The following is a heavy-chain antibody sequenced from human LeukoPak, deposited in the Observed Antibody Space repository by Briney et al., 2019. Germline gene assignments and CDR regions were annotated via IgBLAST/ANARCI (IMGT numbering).Heavy chain of an antibody. CDR3: ASSPGPKGREIGSGAFDI. V-gene: IGHV4-61*01. Sequence: PSETLSLTCTVSGGSISSSSYYWSWIRQPPGKGLGWIGYIYYSGSTNYNPSLKSRVTISVDTSKNQFSLKLSSVTAADTAVYYCASSPGPKGREIGSGAFDIWGQGTMVTVSS. CDR2: IYYSGST. D-gene: IGHD3-10*01. J-gene: IGHJ3*02. CDR1: GGSISSSSYY.